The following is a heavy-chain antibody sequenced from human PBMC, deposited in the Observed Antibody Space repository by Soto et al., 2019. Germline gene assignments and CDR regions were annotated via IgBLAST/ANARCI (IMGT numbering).Heavy chain of an antibody. Sequence: GGSLRLSCAASGFTFSSYAMSWVRQAPGKGLEWVSAISGSGGSTYYADSVKGRFTISRDNSKNTLYLQMNSLRAEDTAVYYCAKFNLMGYDFWSGYGHRCMDVWGQGILVTVSS. D-gene: IGHD3-3*01. J-gene: IGHJ6*02. V-gene: IGHV3-23*01. CDR1: GFTFSSYA. CDR2: ISGSGGST. CDR3: AKFNLMGYDFWSGYGHRCMDV.